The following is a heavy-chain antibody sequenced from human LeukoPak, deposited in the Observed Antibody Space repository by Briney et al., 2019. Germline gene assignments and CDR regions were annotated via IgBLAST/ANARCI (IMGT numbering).Heavy chain of an antibody. V-gene: IGHV3-7*01. CDR1: GFTFSTYW. CDR3: ARQYYHDSSGYPFDY. J-gene: IGHJ4*02. Sequence: GGSLRLSCAASGFTFSTYWMTWVRQAPGRGLEWVANINPDGSDNHFEDSVKGRFTISRDNAKNSLYLQINSLRAEDTAVYYCARQYYHDSSGYPFDYWGQGTLVTVSS. D-gene: IGHD3-22*01. CDR2: INPDGSDN.